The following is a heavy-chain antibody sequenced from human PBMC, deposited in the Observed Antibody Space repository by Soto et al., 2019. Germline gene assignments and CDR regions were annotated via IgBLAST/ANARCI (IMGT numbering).Heavy chain of an antibody. CDR2: IYYSGST. J-gene: IGHJ3*01. Sequence: TSETLSLTCTVSGGSISSYYWSWIRQPPGKGLEWIGYIYYSGSTNYNPSLKSRVTISVDTSKNQFSLKLSSVTTADTAVYYCARRGGDVFDFWGKGTMVTVSS. CDR3: ARRGGDVFDF. D-gene: IGHD3-10*01. V-gene: IGHV4-59*01. CDR1: GGSISSYY.